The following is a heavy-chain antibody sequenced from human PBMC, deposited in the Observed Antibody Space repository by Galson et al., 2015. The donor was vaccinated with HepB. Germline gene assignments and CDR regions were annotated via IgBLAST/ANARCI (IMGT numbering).Heavy chain of an antibody. CDR1: GFTFSSYG. CDR2: IWYDGSNK. D-gene: IGHD4-11*01. J-gene: IGHJ5*02. CDR3: ARERTTVSVWGRGNWFDP. V-gene: IGHV3-33*01. Sequence: SLRLSCAASGFTFSSYGMHWVRQAPGKGLEWVAVIWYDGSNKYYADSVKGRFTISRDNSKNTLYLQMNSLRAEDTAVYYCARERTTVSVWGRGNWFDPWGQGTLVTVSS.